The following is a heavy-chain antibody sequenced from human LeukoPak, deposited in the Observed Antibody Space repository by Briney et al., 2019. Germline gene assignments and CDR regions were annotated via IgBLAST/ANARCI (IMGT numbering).Heavy chain of an antibody. D-gene: IGHD5-12*01. CDR3: ARDIGYSGYDFGY. CDR2: IYSGGST. Sequence: PGGSLRLSCAASGFTVSSNYMSWVRQAPGKGLEWVSVIYSGGSTHYADSVKGRFTISRDNSKNTLYLQMNSLRAEDTAVYYCARDIGYSGYDFGYWGQGTLVTVSS. V-gene: IGHV3-66*01. J-gene: IGHJ4*02. CDR1: GFTVSSNY.